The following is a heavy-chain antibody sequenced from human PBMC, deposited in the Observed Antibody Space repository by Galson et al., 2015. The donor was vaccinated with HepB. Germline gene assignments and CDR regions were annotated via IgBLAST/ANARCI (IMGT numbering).Heavy chain of an antibody. V-gene: IGHV4-34*01. D-gene: IGHD3-9*01. CDR3: VRYFGWFYFDT. Sequence: SETLSLTCAVYGGSFNGYYWSWIRQPPGKGLEWIGEINHSGSTNYNPSLKSRVTISVDTSKNQFSLKLSSVTPEDTAVYYCVRYFGWFYFDTWGQGTLVTVSS. CDR2: INHSGST. CDR1: GGSFNGYY. J-gene: IGHJ4*02.